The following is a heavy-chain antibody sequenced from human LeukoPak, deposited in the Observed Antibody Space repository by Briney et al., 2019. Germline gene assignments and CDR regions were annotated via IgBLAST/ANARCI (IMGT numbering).Heavy chain of an antibody. CDR3: ARFLDPYCTSGSCHAGLEFDI. J-gene: IGHJ3*02. Sequence: SQTLSLTCTVSGGSINRDGYYWSWIRQHPGKGLEWTGYIYYSGTTYYNPSLKSRGSISIDTSKNQFSLKLSSVTAADTAVYYCARFLDPYCTSGSCHAGLEFDIWGQGTMVTVSS. V-gene: IGHV4-31*03. CDR1: GGSINRDGYY. CDR2: IYYSGTT. D-gene: IGHD2-15*01.